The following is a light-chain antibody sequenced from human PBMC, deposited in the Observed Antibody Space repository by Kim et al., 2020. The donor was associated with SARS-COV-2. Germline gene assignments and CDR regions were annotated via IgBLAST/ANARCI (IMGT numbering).Light chain of an antibody. Sequence: QRVTISCSGSSSKVGSNDVNWYQQLPGTAPKLLIYCDDLLPSGVPDRFSGSKSGTSASLAISGLQSEDEADYYCAAWDDSLNGPVFGGGTQLTVL. J-gene: IGLJ2*01. CDR1: SSKVGSND. V-gene: IGLV1-36*01. CDR3: AAWDDSLNGPV. CDR2: CDD.